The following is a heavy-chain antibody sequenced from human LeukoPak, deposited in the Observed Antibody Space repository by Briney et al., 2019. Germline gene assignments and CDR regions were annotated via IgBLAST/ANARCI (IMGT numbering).Heavy chain of an antibody. J-gene: IGHJ4*02. V-gene: IGHV3-30*02. D-gene: IGHD3-22*01. CDR1: GFPFSTYG. CDR2: IRYDGNNK. Sequence: GGSLRLSCAASGFPFSTYGMHWVRQAPGKGLEWVSFIRYDGNNKQYGDSVKSRFTISRDDSKNTLYLQMSSLRAEDTAVYYCAKTLRDSSGYYAAGDWGQGTLVTVSS. CDR3: AKTLRDSSGYYAAGD.